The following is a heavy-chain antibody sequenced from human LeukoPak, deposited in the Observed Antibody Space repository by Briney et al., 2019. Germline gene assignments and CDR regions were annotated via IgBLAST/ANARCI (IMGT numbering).Heavy chain of an antibody. Sequence: ASVSLSCKASGYTFTGYYMHWVRQAPGQGLEWMGWINPNSGGTNYAQKFQGRVAMTRDTSISTAYMELSRLRSDDTAVYYCARDPEYYYNSSGYYYDDAFDIWGEGTMVSVSS. CDR3: ARDPEYYYNSSGYYYDDAFDI. CDR1: GYTFTGYY. J-gene: IGHJ3*02. D-gene: IGHD3-22*01. CDR2: INPNSGGT. V-gene: IGHV1-2*02.